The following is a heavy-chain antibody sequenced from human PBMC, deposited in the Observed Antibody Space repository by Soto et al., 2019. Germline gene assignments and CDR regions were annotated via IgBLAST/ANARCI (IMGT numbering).Heavy chain of an antibody. CDR2: INHLGSI. D-gene: IGHD2-21*01. CDR1: DRSLSDYF. CDR3: ARGGISHWAYFYYMDV. J-gene: IGHJ6*03. V-gene: IGHV4-34*01. Sequence: PSETVSLTCVVSDRSLSDYFWSWIRQPPGMALEWIGEINHLGSINYNPSLKSRVTMSVDTSKNQFSLTLNSVTAADTATYYCARGGISHWAYFYYMDVWDRGTTVTVSS.